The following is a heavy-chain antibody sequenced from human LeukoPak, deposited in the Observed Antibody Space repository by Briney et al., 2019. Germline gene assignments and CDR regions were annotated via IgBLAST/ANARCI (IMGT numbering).Heavy chain of an antibody. D-gene: IGHD3-3*01. J-gene: IGHJ4*02. Sequence: GGSLRLSCAASGFTFSSYAMHWVRQAPGKGLEYVSAISSNGGSTYYANSVKGRFTISRDNSKNTLYLQMGSLRAEDMAVYYCARAALPYDFWSGYYTRGYYFDYWGQGTLVTVSS. CDR1: GFTFSSYA. CDR3: ARAALPYDFWSGYYTRGYYFDY. CDR2: ISSNGGST. V-gene: IGHV3-64*01.